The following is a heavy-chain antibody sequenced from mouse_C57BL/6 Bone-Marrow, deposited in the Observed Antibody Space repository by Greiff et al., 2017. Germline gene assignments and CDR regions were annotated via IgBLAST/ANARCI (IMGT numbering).Heavy chain of an antibody. CDR1: GYTFTSYW. CDR3: AREATVVATGGFAY. CDR2: IDPNSGGT. Sequence: QVQLQQPGAELVKPGASVKLSCKASGYTFTSYWLHWVKQRPGRGLEWIGRIDPNSGGTKYNEKFKSKATLTVDKPSSTAYMQLSSLTSEDSAVYYCAREATVVATGGFAYWGQGTLVTVSA. V-gene: IGHV1-72*01. J-gene: IGHJ3*01. D-gene: IGHD1-1*01.